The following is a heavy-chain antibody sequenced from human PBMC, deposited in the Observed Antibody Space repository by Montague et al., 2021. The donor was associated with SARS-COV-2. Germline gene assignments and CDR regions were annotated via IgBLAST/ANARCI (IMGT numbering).Heavy chain of an antibody. D-gene: IGHD6-19*01. CDR1: GGSISSINW. Sequence: SETLSLTCVVSGGSISSINWWSWVRQPPGKGLEWIGEIYHSGSTNYNPSLKSRVIISVDKSKNQFSLKLSSVIAEDTAVYYCARTGYSSGWHSFDYWGQGTLVTVSS. CDR3: ARTGYSSGWHSFDY. CDR2: IYHSGST. J-gene: IGHJ4*02. V-gene: IGHV4-4*02.